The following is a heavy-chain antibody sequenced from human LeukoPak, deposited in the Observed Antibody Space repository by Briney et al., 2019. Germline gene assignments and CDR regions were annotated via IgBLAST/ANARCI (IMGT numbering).Heavy chain of an antibody. V-gene: IGHV1-69*13. CDR2: IIPIFGTA. Sequence: GASVKVSCKASGGTFSSYAISWVRQAPGQGLEWMGGIIPIFGTANYAQKFQGRVTITADESTSTAYMELSSLRSEDTAVYSCARDYYGSGSYYKRSDYWGQGTLVTVSS. D-gene: IGHD3-10*01. CDR3: ARDYYGSGSYYKRSDY. CDR1: GGTFSSYA. J-gene: IGHJ4*02.